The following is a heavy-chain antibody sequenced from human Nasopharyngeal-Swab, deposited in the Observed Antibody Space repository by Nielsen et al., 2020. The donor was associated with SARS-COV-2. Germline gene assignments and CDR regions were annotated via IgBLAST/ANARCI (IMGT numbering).Heavy chain of an antibody. CDR1: GFTFSNAW. CDR2: ISGADDST. Sequence: GGSLRLSCAVSGFTFSNAWMNWVRQAPGRGLEWVSAISGADDSTKYADSVKGRFTISRDNSKNTLDLQMNSLRAEDTAMYYCAKDRDSGDDSGEYYHYYGMDVWGQGTSVTVS. V-gene: IGHV3-23*01. CDR3: AKDRDSGDDSGEYYHYYGMDV. J-gene: IGHJ6*02. D-gene: IGHD5-12*01.